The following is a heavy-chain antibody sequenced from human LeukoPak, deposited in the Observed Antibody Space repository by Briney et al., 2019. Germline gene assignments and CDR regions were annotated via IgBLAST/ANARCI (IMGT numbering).Heavy chain of an antibody. CDR2: IKQDGSEK. CDR3: AKDQPLRSLDW. J-gene: IGHJ4*02. D-gene: IGHD3-3*01. CDR1: GFTFSSYW. Sequence: GGSLRLSCAASGFTFSSYWMSWVRQAPGKGLEWVANIKQDGSEKYYVDSVKGRFTISRDNAKNSLYLQMNSLRAEDTAVYYCAKDQPLRSLDWWGQGTLVTVSS. V-gene: IGHV3-7*01.